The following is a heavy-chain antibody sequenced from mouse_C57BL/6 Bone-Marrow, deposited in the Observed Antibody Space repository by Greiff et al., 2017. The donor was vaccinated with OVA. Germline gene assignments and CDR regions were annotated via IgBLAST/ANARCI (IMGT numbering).Heavy chain of an antibody. D-gene: IGHD2-3*01. J-gene: IGHJ3*01. CDR1: GYTFTSYD. Sequence: VQLQQSGPELVKPGASVKLSCKASGYTFTSYDINWVKQRPGQGLEWIGWIYPRDGSTKYNEKFKGKATLTVDTSSSTAYMELHSLTSEDSAVYFWARKPAEMVTRRGAWYAYWGQGTRVTVSA. V-gene: IGHV1-85*01. CDR3: ARKPAEMVTRRGAWYAY. CDR2: IYPRDGST.